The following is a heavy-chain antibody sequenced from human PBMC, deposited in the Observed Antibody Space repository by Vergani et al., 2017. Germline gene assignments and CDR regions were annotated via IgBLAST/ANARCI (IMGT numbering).Heavy chain of an antibody. J-gene: IGHJ4*02. Sequence: EVQLVESGGGLVQPGGSLRLSCAASGFTFSSYDMHWVRQATGKGLEWVSAIGTAGDPYYPGSVKGRFTISRENAKNSMYLQMNSLRAEDTAVYYCARDRRLVGATMYYWGQGTLVTVSS. CDR1: GFTFSSYD. D-gene: IGHD1-26*01. CDR2: IGTAGDP. V-gene: IGHV3-13*05. CDR3: ARDRRLVGATMYY.